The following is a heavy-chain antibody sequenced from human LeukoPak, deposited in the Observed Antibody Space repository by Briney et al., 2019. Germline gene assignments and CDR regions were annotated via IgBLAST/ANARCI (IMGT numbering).Heavy chain of an antibody. Sequence: SVKASCKASGGTFSSYAISWVRQAPGQGLEWMGRIIPILGIANYAQKFQGRVTITADKSTSTAYMELSSLRPEDTAVYYCARSDLGYCSGGSCYIFDYWGQGTLVTVSS. J-gene: IGHJ4*02. CDR3: ARSDLGYCSGGSCYIFDY. CDR1: GGTFSSYA. D-gene: IGHD2-15*01. CDR2: IIPILGIA. V-gene: IGHV1-69*04.